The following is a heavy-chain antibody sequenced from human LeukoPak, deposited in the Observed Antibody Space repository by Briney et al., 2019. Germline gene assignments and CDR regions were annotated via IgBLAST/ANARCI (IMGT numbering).Heavy chain of an antibody. J-gene: IGHJ4*02. V-gene: IGHV3-74*01. D-gene: IGHD4-23*01. CDR2: INSDGSST. CDR1: GFTFSSYW. Sequence: GGSLRLSCAASGFTFSSYWMHWVRQAPGKGLVWVSRINSDGSSTSYADSVKGRFTISRDNAKNTLYLQMNSLRAEDTAVYYCARDYAEDYGGNSGAPIDYLGQGTLVTVSS. CDR3: ARDYAEDYGGNSGAPIDY.